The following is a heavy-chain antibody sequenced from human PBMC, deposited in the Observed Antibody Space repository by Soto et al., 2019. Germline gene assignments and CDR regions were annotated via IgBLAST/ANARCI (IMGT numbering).Heavy chain of an antibody. CDR1: GGSINYNSYY. V-gene: IGHV4-39*02. Sequence: SETLSLTCSVSGGSINYNSYYWGWIRQPPGKGLEWVGGIFYTGTTYYSPSLKDRVTISVDTSKNSFSLNLTSVTAADTAVYFCARLVVVAPGANAWGQGTLVTVSS. J-gene: IGHJ5*02. CDR2: IFYTGTT. D-gene: IGHD2-15*01. CDR3: ARLVVVAPGANA.